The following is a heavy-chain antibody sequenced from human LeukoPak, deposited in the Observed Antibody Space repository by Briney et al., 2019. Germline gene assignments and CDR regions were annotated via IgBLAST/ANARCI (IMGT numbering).Heavy chain of an antibody. Sequence: GGSLRLSCAASGFTFSNAWMSWVRQAPGKGLEWVGRVKSKTDGGTTDYAAPVKGRFTISRDDSKNTLYLQMNSLKTEDTAVYYCTTAEPSSSWHHYKIDYWGQGTLVTVSS. CDR3: TTAEPSSSWHHYKIDY. D-gene: IGHD6-13*01. CDR2: VKSKTDGGTT. V-gene: IGHV3-15*01. J-gene: IGHJ4*02. CDR1: GFTFSNAW.